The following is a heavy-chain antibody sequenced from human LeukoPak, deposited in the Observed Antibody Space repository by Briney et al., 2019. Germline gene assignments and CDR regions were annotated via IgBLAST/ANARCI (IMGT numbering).Heavy chain of an antibody. D-gene: IGHD2-2*02. CDR3: ARGYCSRTSCYTQH. J-gene: IGHJ1*01. CDR2: INHAADT. V-gene: IGHV4-34*01. CDR1: GGSFKGYF. Sequence: SETLSLTCAVYGGSFKGYFWNWIRQAPRKGLELIGEINHAADTNYNPSLKSRVTISVDTSKNQFSLNMSSVTAADTAVYYCARGYCSRTSCYTQHWGQGTLVTVSS.